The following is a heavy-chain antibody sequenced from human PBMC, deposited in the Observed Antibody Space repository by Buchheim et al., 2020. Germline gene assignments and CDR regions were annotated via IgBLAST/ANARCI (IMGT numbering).Heavy chain of an antibody. CDR1: GGSISSSSYY. CDR3: ARDLYDFWSGYQNWFDP. J-gene: IGHJ5*02. CDR2: IYYSGST. Sequence: QLQLQESGPGLVKPSETLSLTCTVSGGSISSSSYYWGWIRQPPGKGLEWIGSIYYSGSTYYNPSLKSRATISVDTSNNQFSLKLSSVTAADTAVYYCARDLYDFWSGYQNWFDPWGQGTL. D-gene: IGHD3-3*01. V-gene: IGHV4-39*07.